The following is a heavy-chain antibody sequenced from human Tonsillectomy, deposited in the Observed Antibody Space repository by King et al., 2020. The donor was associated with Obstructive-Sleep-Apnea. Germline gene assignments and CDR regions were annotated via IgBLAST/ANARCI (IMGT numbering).Heavy chain of an antibody. CDR2: ISSSSSYI. D-gene: IGHD3-10*01. J-gene: IGHJ6*02. Sequence: VQLVESGGGLVKPGGSLRLSCAASGFTFSSYSMNWVRQAPGKGLEWVSSISSSSSYIYYADSVKGRFTIARDNAKNSLYLQMNSLRAEDTAVYYWARTRGGVKRYYYYGMDVWGQGTTVTVSS. CDR3: ARTRGGVKRYYYYGMDV. V-gene: IGHV3-21*01. CDR1: GFTFSSYS.